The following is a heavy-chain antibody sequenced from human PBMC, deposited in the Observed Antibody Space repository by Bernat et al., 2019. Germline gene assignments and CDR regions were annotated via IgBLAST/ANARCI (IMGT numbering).Heavy chain of an antibody. CDR2: IDPSDSYT. D-gene: IGHD3-3*02. V-gene: IGHV5-10-1*03. CDR1: GYTFSTYW. CDR3: ARHRTTVSSIYWQFDL. Sequence: EVQLVQSGAEVKKPGESLRISCQGSGYTFSTYWITWVRQVPGKGLEWMGRIDPSDSYTNYNPSFPGPVTISADRSISAAFLQWSSLKASDTAIYSCARHRTTVSSIYWQFDLWGRGTLVSVSS. J-gene: IGHJ2*01.